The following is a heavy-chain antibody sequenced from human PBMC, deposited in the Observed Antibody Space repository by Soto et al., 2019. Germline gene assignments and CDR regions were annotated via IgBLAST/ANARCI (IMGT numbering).Heavy chain of an antibody. CDR3: ATRAYYYDSSGYFDY. Sequence: EVQLLESGGGLVQPGGSLRLSCAASGFTFSSYAISWVRQAPGKGLEWVSAISGSGGSTYYADSVKGRFTISRDNSKNTLYLQMNSLRAEDTAVYYCATRAYYYDSSGYFDYWGQGTLVTVSS. J-gene: IGHJ4*02. CDR1: GFTFSSYA. CDR2: ISGSGGST. D-gene: IGHD3-22*01. V-gene: IGHV3-23*01.